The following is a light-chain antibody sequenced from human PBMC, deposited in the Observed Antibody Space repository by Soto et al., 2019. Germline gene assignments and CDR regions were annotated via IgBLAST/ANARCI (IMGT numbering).Light chain of an antibody. CDR3: QQYGRSPFT. CDR2: GAS. J-gene: IGKJ3*01. CDR1: QRVSSKN. V-gene: IGKV3-20*01. Sequence: EIVLTQSPGTLSLSPGERATLSCRASQRVSSKNLAWYQQRPGQAPRVVIYGASTRATGIPERFSGSGSGTEFTLSISRLEPEDFAVYYCQQYGRSPFTFGHGTKVDIK.